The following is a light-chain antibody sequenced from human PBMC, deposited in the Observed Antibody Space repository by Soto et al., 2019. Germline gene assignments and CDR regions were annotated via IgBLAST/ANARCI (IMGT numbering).Light chain of an antibody. CDR1: SSDVGGYNF. Sequence: QSALTQPPSASGSPGQSVTISYTGASSDVGGYNFVSWYQHHPGKAPKVIIYEVSKRPSGVPDRFSGSKSGNTASLTVSGLQAEDEAVYYCSSFAGSRNVNVFGGGTKLTVL. CDR3: SSFAGSRNVNV. CDR2: EVS. V-gene: IGLV2-8*01. J-gene: IGLJ2*01.